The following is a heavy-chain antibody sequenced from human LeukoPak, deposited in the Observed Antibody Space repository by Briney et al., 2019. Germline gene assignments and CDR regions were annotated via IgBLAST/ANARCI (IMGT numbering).Heavy chain of an antibody. Sequence: GGSLRLSCAASGFTFGNYGMSWVRHAPGKGLEWVSGINWNGGSTGYADSVEGRFTIFRDNAKNSQYLQMNSLRVEDTALYYCARAQTYGDSRLLLDYWGQGTLVTVSS. CDR3: ARAQTYGDSRLLLDY. CDR1: GFTFGNYG. D-gene: IGHD4-17*01. V-gene: IGHV3-20*04. J-gene: IGHJ4*02. CDR2: INWNGGST.